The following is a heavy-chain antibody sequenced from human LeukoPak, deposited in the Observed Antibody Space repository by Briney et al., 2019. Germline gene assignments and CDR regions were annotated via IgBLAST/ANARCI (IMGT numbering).Heavy chain of an antibody. CDR1: GFTFSTYA. Sequence: PGGSLRLSCAASGFTFSTYAMNWVRQAPGKGLEWVSSITSSSSYIIYADSVKGRFTISRDNAKNSLYLQMNSLRTEDTAVYYCARGSAVTGIDLWGQGTLVTVSS. CDR3: ARGSAVTGIDL. J-gene: IGHJ4*02. CDR2: ITSSSSYI. V-gene: IGHV3-21*01. D-gene: IGHD6-19*01.